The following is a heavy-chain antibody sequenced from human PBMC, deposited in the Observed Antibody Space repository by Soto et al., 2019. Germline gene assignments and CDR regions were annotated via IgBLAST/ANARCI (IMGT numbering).Heavy chain of an antibody. CDR1: DGSVNTGNYY. J-gene: IGHJ4*02. D-gene: IGHD3-16*01. CDR2: IYYIGTT. V-gene: IGHV4-61*01. CDR3: AREEKQLSRYGGDFDY. Sequence: QVQLQESGPGLVKPSETLSLTCSVSDGSVNTGNYYWSWIRQPPGKGLAWIGHIYYIGTTNYNPSLKSPVTISVDTSKNQFSLDVTSVTAADTAVYFCAREEKQLSRYGGDFDYWGQGILVTVSS.